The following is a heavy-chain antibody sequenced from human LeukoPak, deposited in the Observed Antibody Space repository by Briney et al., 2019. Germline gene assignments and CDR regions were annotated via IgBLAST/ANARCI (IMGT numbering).Heavy chain of an antibody. CDR2: IYYTGST. CDR3: ARVSTDSYYYGLDV. V-gene: IGHV4-61*01. J-gene: IGHJ6*02. CDR1: GGSVSGANYF. Sequence: SETLSLTCTVSGGSVSGANYFWTWIRQPPGKGLEWVGYIYYTGSTNSNPSLRSRVTISVDTSKSHFSLKLSSVTTAATAVYYCARVSTDSYYYGLDVWGQGTTVTVSS. D-gene: IGHD5/OR15-5a*01.